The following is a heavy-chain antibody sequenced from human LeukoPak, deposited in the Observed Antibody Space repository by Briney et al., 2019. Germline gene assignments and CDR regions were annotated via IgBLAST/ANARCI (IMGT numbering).Heavy chain of an antibody. CDR2: INPNNGGT. D-gene: IGHD5-12*01. CDR1: GYTFTDYY. CDR3: AREDQRVAQKKGTFDY. V-gene: IGHV1-2*02. J-gene: IGHJ4*02. Sequence: ASVKVSCKASGYTFTDYYMHWVRQAPGQGLERMGWINPNNGGTNYAQKFQGRVTMTRDTSISTAYMELSRLRSDDTAVYYCAREDQRVAQKKGTFDYWGQGTLVTVSS.